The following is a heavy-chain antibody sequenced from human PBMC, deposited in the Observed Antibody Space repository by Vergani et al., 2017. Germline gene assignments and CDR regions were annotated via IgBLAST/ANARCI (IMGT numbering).Heavy chain of an antibody. CDR1: GVSVTDYN. Sequence: QAQLQESGPGLVKPSETLSLTCHVFGVSVTDYNCNWIRQAPGKGLEWIGSLSTTGGATHSSHNPSLKSRVSISVDTSKSQFSLRLTSVTAADSAVYYCAXSRIYYGAGSPDYWGQGTLVTVSS. V-gene: IGHV4-4*09. D-gene: IGHD3-10*01. CDR2: LSTTGGA. J-gene: IGHJ4*02. CDR3: AXSRIYYGAGSPDY.